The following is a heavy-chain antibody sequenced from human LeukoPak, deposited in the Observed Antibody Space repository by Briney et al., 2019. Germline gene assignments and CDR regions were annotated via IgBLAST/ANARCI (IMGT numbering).Heavy chain of an antibody. J-gene: IGHJ4*02. Sequence: ASVKVSFKVSVYTLTQLSMHGVRQPAGKGREWMGGFDPEDGETIYAQKFQGRVTMTEDTSTDTTYMELNSLRSEDTAVYYCATMRPAGYFDYWGQGTLVTVSS. CDR2: FDPEDGET. V-gene: IGHV1-24*01. CDR3: ATMRPAGYFDY. CDR1: VYTLTQLS. D-gene: IGHD6-19*01.